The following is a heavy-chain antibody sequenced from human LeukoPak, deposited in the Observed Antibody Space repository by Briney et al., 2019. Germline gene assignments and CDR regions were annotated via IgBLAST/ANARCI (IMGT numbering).Heavy chain of an antibody. CDR3: ARDRGDYDSSGYYGYFDY. CDR2: IIPIFGTA. J-gene: IGHJ4*02. V-gene: IGHV1-69*01. D-gene: IGHD3-22*01. CDR1: GGTFSSYA. Sequence: SVKVSCKASGGTFSSYAISWVRQAPGQGLEWMGGIIPIFGTANYAQKFQGRVTITADESTSTAYMELSSLRSEDTAVYHCARDRGDYDSSGYYGYFDYWGQGALVTVSS.